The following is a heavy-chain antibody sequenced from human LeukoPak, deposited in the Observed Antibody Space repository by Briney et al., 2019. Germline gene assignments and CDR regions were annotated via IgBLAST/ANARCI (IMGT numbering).Heavy chain of an antibody. CDR2: IYPGYSDA. Sequence: GESLKIFCKISGYKLTNNWIGWVRPGPGKGLEWMGLIYPGYSDAKYSPSFQGQVTLSVDASIGTAYLQLSGLRASDTAIYYCVRFALTSSLDHWGQGTLVTVSS. CDR1: GYKLTNNW. CDR3: VRFALTSSLDH. D-gene: IGHD6-13*01. J-gene: IGHJ5*02. V-gene: IGHV5-51*01.